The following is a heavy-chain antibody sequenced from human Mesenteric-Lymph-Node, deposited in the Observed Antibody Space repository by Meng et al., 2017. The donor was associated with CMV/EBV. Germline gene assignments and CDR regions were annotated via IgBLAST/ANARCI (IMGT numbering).Heavy chain of an antibody. D-gene: IGHD3-3*01. CDR1: GFTFSNNV. CDR3: IRDQTYSDFWSGYFSDSFDY. Sequence: GESLKISCAASGFTFSNNVMSWVRQAPGKGLEWVSAISVSGGSTYYADSVKGRFTISRDNSKNTLYLEMNDLRAEDTAVYYCIRDQTYSDFWSGYFSDSFDYWGQGTLVTVSS. CDR2: ISVSGGST. J-gene: IGHJ4*02. V-gene: IGHV3-23*01.